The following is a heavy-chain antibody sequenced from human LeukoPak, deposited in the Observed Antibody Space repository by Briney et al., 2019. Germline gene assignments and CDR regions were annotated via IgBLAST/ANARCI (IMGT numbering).Heavy chain of an antibody. CDR2: ISWDGGST. CDR3: AKDHAHYGPGGFDY. D-gene: IGHD3-10*01. Sequence: GGSLRLSCAPSGFTFEDYAMHWVRPAPGKGREGVSRISWDGGSTYYADSVKGRFPISRDNSKNSLYLQMNSLRAEDTALYYCAKDHAHYGPGGFDYWGQRTLVTLAS. J-gene: IGHJ4*02. V-gene: IGHV3-43D*04. CDR1: GFTFEDYA.